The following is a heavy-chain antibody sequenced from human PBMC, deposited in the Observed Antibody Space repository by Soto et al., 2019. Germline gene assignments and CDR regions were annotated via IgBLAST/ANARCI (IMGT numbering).Heavy chain of an antibody. CDR2: ISAYNGNT. V-gene: IGHV1-18*01. Sequence: QVQLVQSGAEVKKPGASVKVSCKASGYTFTSYGISWVRQAPGQGLEWMGWISAYNGNTNYAQKLQGRVTMTTDTSTSTAYMELRSLRSDDTAVYYYARGSAVLLWFGESTGAFDIWGQGTMVTVSS. CDR3: ARGSAVLLWFGESTGAFDI. D-gene: IGHD3-10*01. J-gene: IGHJ3*02. CDR1: GYTFTSYG.